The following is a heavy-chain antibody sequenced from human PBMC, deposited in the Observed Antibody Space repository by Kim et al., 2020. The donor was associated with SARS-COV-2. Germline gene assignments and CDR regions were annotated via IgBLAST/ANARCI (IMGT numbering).Heavy chain of an antibody. Sequence: GGSLRLSCAASGFTFSSYGMHWVRQAPGKGLEWVAVISYDGSNKYYADSVKGRFTISRDNSKNTLYLQMNSLRAEDTAVYYCAKGALEEFSGWYTDWGQGTLVTVSS. CDR3: AKGALEEFSGWYTD. D-gene: IGHD6-19*01. CDR1: GFTFSSYG. V-gene: IGHV3-30*18. J-gene: IGHJ4*02. CDR2: ISYDGSNK.